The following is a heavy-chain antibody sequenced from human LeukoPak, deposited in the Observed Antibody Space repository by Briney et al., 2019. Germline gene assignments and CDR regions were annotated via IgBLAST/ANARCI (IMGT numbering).Heavy chain of an antibody. D-gene: IGHD7-27*01. CDR1: GGSFSGYY. Sequence: PSETLSLTCAVYGGSFSGYYWSWIRQPPGKGLEWIGSIYYSGSTYYNPSLKSRVTISVDTSKNQFSPKLTSVTTADTAVYFCARDSAGDYWLDPWGQGTPVTVSS. CDR2: IYYSGST. J-gene: IGHJ5*02. CDR3: ARDSAGDYWLDP. V-gene: IGHV4-34*11.